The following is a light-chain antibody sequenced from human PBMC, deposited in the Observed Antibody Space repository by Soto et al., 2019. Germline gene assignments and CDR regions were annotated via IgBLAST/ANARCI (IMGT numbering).Light chain of an antibody. CDR3: QQYGSSPWT. J-gene: IGKJ1*01. CDR1: QSVSRSY. V-gene: IGKV3-20*01. CDR2: DTS. Sequence: EIVLTQSPGTLSLSPGEGATLSCRASQSVSRSYLAWFQQKPGQAPRLLIYDTSTRATGIPDRFSGSGSGTRFTLTISRLEPEDFAVYYCQQYGSSPWTFGQGTKVEIK.